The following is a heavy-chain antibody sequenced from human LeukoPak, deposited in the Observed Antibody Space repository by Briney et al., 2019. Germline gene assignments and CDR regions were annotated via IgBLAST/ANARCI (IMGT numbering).Heavy chain of an antibody. CDR3: AREGDGHFDY. V-gene: IGHV3-53*01. CDR1: GFTVSSNY. J-gene: IGHJ4*02. D-gene: IGHD5-24*01. Sequence: GGSLRLSCAASGFTVSSNYMNWVRQAPGKGLEWVSVIYSGGSTYYADSVRGRFTISRDNSKNTLYLQMNSLRAEDTAVYYCAREGDGHFDYWGQGTLVTVSS. CDR2: IYSGGST.